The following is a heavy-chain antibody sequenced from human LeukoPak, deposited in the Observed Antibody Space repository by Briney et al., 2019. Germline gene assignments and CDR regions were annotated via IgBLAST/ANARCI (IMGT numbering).Heavy chain of an antibody. V-gene: IGHV1-69*05. J-gene: IGHJ6*03. CDR2: IIPIFGTA. D-gene: IGHD6-19*01. Sequence: ASVKVSCKASGGTFSSYAISWVRQAPGQGVEWMGGIIPIFGTANYAQKFQGRVTITTDESTSTAYMELSSLRSEDTAVYYCARAPFPATGGWLVRGYYYMDVWGKGTTVTVSS. CDR1: GGTFSSYA. CDR3: ARAPFPATGGWLVRGYYYMDV.